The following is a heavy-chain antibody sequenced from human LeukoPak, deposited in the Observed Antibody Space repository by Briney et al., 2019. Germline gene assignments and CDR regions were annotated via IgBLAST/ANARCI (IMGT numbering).Heavy chain of an antibody. D-gene: IGHD2-15*01. CDR2: IYYSGNT. V-gene: IGHV4-39*01. CDR3: ARQGRNTYVVVVSYYMDV. J-gene: IGHJ6*03. CDR1: GGPISSSSYY. Sequence: PSDTLSLICTVSGGPISSSSYYWASIRQPPGKGLERIASIYYSGNTYYNPSLKSHVNISVNNANNLLSPKQTSVTAPDPDFYSCARQGRNTYVVVVSYYMDVWGKGTTVTVSS.